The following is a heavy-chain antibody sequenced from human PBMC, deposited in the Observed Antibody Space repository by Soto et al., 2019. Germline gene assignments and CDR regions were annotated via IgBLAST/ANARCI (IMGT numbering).Heavy chain of an antibody. D-gene: IGHD3-22*01. Sequence: QLVESGGGLVKPGGSLRLSCAVSGFSVNFVYMTWFRQAPGKGLEWVGRIKSKVHGAITDYATNVQGRFTISRDDSKNTLDLHMSSLKTEDTAVYFCSMGYYDIEGDWHGDDAFDIWGQGTSVTVSS. J-gene: IGHJ3*02. CDR3: SMGYYDIEGDWHGDDAFDI. V-gene: IGHV3-15*01. CDR2: IKSKVHGAIT. CDR1: GFSVNFVY.